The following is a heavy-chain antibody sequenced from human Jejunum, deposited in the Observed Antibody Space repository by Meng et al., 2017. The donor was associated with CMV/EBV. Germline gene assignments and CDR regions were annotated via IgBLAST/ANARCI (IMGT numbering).Heavy chain of an antibody. Sequence: LNTNRVGVAWIRQPPGKALEWLAHISWNDAKRYSPFLKSRLSITKDTSKNQVVLTMTNMDPVDTATYYCARLEMVLVPPSILIDSWGQGTLVTVSS. CDR1: LNTNRVG. V-gene: IGHV2-5*01. CDR3: ARLEMVLVPPSILIDS. CDR2: ISWNDAK. D-gene: IGHD5-24*01. J-gene: IGHJ4*02.